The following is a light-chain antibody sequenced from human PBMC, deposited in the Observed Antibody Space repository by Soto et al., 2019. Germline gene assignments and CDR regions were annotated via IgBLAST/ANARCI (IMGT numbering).Light chain of an antibody. V-gene: IGKV3-20*01. CDR1: QSVSSSY. J-gene: IGKJ1*01. CDR3: QQYGSSPPT. CDR2: GAS. Sequence: EIVLTQSPGTLSLSPGETATRSCRASQSVSSSYLARYQQKPGQAPRLLIYGASSRATGIPDRFSGSGSGTVFTLTISRMEPEDFAVYYCQQYGSSPPTFGQGTKVEIK.